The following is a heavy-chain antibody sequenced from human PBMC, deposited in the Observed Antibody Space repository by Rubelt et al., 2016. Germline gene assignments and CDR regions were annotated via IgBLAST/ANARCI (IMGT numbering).Heavy chain of an antibody. CDR3: ARPKYCSGGSCNSALDN. D-gene: IGHD2-15*01. V-gene: IGHV3-74*01. J-gene: IGHJ4*02. CDR2: INSDGSRT. Sequence: EVQVVESGGGLVQPGGSLRLSCVVSGFTFSSYWMHWVRQVPGKGLVWVSRINSDGSRTNYADSVKGRFTISRDNSKNTLYLQMNSLRAEDTAVYYCARPKYCSGGSCNSALDNWGQGTLVTVSS. CDR1: GFTFSSYW.